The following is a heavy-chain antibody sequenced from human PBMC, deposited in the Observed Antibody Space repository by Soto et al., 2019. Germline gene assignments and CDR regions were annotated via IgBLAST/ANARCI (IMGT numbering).Heavy chain of an antibody. Sequence: EVQLLESGGALVQPGGSLRLACAASGFTFSCYAMSWVRQAPGKGLEWVSEISGSGGSTNYADSVKGRFTISRDNSKNTLYLQMNSLRAEDTAIYYCAKDPGGYSSSWMEYWGQGTLVTVSS. J-gene: IGHJ4*02. V-gene: IGHV3-23*01. D-gene: IGHD6-13*01. CDR3: AKDPGGYSSSWMEY. CDR1: GFTFSCYA. CDR2: ISGSGGST.